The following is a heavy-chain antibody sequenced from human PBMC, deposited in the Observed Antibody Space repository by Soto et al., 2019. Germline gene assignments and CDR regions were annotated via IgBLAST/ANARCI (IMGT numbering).Heavy chain of an antibody. D-gene: IGHD2-21*02. CDR3: ARAVYCGEDCYSYGMDV. Sequence: QVQVVQSGAEVKKPGASVKISCKTSGYSFTDDYLHWVRQAPGQGLEWVGWINPHSGSTNCAQKFLGRVSMTRDTSISTAYMELFSLTSDDTAIYYCARAVYCGEDCYSYGMDVWGQGTTVTVSS. CDR1: GYSFTDDY. CDR2: INPHSGST. V-gene: IGHV1-2*02. J-gene: IGHJ6*02.